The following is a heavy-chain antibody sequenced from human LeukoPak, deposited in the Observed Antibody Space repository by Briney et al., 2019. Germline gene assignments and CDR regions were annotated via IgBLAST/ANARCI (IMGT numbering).Heavy chain of an antibody. V-gene: IGHV4-34*01. Sequence: SETLSLTCAVYGGSFSGYYWSWIRQPPGKGLEWIGEINHSGSTNYNPSHKSRVTISVDTSKNQFSLKLSSVTAADTAVYYCARSEPALPHWGQGTLVTVSS. CDR2: INHSGST. CDR1: GGSFSGYY. J-gene: IGHJ4*02. D-gene: IGHD1-14*01. CDR3: ARSEPALPH.